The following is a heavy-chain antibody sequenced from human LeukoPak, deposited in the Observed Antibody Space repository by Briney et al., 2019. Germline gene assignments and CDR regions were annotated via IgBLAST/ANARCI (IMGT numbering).Heavy chain of an antibody. CDR1: GFTFTSSA. V-gene: IGHV1-58*01. CDR2: IFVGSGNR. J-gene: IGHJ6*02. CDR3: AADHGYGYGPNLNGMDV. Sequence: ASVKVSCKASGFTFTSSAVQWVRQARGQRLEWIGWIFVGSGNRNYAQNFRERLTITRDMSTSTAYMELSSLRSEDTAVYYCAADHGYGYGPNLNGMDVWGQGTTVTVSS. D-gene: IGHD5-18*01.